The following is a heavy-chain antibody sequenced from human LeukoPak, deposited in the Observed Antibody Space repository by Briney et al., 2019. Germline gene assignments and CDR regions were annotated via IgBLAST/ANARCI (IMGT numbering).Heavy chain of an antibody. V-gene: IGHV1-2*02. D-gene: IGHD3-22*01. CDR2: INPNSGGT. CDR3: ARGTYYYDCSGYSDFDY. J-gene: IGHJ4*02. Sequence: GASVKVSCKASGYTFTGYYMHWVRQAPGQGLEWMGWINPNSGGTNYAQKFQGRVTMTRDTSISTAYMELSRLRSDDTAVYYCARGTYYYDCSGYSDFDYWGQGTLVTVSS. CDR1: GYTFTGYY.